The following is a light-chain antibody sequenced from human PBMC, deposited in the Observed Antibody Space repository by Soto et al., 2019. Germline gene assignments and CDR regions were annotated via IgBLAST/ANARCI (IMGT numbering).Light chain of an antibody. Sequence: EIVIPQSPATLPVSPGASATLSGRASQSVSTNFAWYQQKPGQAPRLLIYGASTRATGIPARFSGSGSGTEFTLTISSLQSEDFAVYYCQQYNNWPRTFGQGTKVDIK. J-gene: IGKJ1*01. CDR2: GAS. CDR1: QSVSTN. V-gene: IGKV3-15*01. CDR3: QQYNNWPRT.